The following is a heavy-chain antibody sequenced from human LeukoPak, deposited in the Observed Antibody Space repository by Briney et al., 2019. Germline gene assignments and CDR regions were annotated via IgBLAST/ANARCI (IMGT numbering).Heavy chain of an antibody. D-gene: IGHD3-22*01. V-gene: IGHV3-23*01. CDR1: VFTFSSYA. J-gene: IGHJ4*02. CDR2: ISDSGGST. CDR3: AKGYYYDTSTPSPQFDY. Sequence: PGGSLRLSCAASVFTFSSYAMSWVRQAPGKGLEWVSAISDSGGSTYYADSVKGRFTISRDNSKNTLYLQMNSLRAEDTAVFYCAKGYYYDTSTPSPQFDYWGQGTLVTVSS.